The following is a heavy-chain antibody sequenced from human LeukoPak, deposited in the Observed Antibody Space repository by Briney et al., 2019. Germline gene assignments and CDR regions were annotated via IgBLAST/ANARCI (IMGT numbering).Heavy chain of an antibody. V-gene: IGHV3-30*18. Sequence: GRSLRLSCAASGFTFSSYGMHWVRQAPGKGLEWGAVISYDGSNKYYADSVKGRFTISRDNSKTTLYLQMHSLRAEDTAVYYCAKNYDSSGYYLGWFDPWGQGTLVTVSS. CDR2: ISYDGSNK. CDR3: AKNYDSSGYYLGWFDP. D-gene: IGHD3-22*01. J-gene: IGHJ5*02. CDR1: GFTFSSYG.